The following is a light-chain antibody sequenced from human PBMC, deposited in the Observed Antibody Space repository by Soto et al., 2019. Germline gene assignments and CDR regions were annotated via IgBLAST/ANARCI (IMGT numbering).Light chain of an antibody. CDR2: GAS. CDR3: QQYGSSPPMYT. V-gene: IGKV3-20*01. CDR1: QSVNSRF. Sequence: EIVLTQSPGTLSLSPGERATLSCRASQSVNSRFLAWYQQKPGQAPRLLMYGASTRATGIPGRFSGSGSGAHFTLTISRLEPEDFAVYYCQQYGSSPPMYTFGQGTKLEIK. J-gene: IGKJ2*01.